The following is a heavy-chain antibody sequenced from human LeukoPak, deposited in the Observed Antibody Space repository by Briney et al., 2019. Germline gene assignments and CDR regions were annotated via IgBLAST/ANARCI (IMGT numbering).Heavy chain of an antibody. Sequence: GGSLRLSCAGSGFTFSSSAMTWVRQAPGKGLEWVSAISGSGGTTYHADSVKGRFTISRDNSKNTLFLQMNSLRAEDTALYYCAKGRNWNRNAFDIWGQGTMLTVSS. V-gene: IGHV3-23*01. CDR1: GFTFSSSA. CDR3: AKGRNWNRNAFDI. CDR2: ISGSGGTT. D-gene: IGHD1-1*01. J-gene: IGHJ3*02.